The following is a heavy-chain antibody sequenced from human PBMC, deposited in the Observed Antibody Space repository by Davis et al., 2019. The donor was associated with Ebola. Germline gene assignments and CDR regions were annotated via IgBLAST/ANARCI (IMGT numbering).Heavy chain of an antibody. Sequence: GESLKISCAASGFTFSSYWMSWVRQAPGKGLAWVANIKQDGSEKYYVDSVKGRFTISRDNAKNSLYLQMNSLRAEDTAVYYCARDWGVVPAAQSYYYYGMDVWGQGTTVTVSS. CDR1: GFTFSSYW. D-gene: IGHD2-2*01. CDR2: IKQDGSEK. CDR3: ARDWGVVPAAQSYYYYGMDV. V-gene: IGHV3-7*01. J-gene: IGHJ6*02.